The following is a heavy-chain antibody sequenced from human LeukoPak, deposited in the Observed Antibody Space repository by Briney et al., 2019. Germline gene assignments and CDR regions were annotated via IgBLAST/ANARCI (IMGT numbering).Heavy chain of an antibody. CDR1: GGSISSYY. V-gene: IGHV4-59*01. CDR2: IYYSGST. J-gene: IGHJ2*01. Sequence: SETLSLTCTVSGGSISSYYWSWIRQPPGKGLEWIGYIYYSGSTNYNPSLKSRVTISVDTSKNQFSLKLSSVTAADTAVYYCARGATGVYWYFDLWGRGTLVTVSS. D-gene: IGHD1-26*01. CDR3: ARGATGVYWYFDL.